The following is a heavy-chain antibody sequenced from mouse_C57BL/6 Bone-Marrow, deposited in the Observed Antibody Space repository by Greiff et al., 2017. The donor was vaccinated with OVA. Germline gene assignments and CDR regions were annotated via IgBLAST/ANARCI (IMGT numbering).Heavy chain of an antibody. D-gene: IGHD1-1*01. CDR2: IYPGNSDT. J-gene: IGHJ2*01. CDR3: TRLDYGSSLYYFDY. V-gene: IGHV1-5*01. Sequence: VQLQQSGTVLARPGASVKMSCKTSGYTFTSYWMHWVKQRPGQGLEWIGAIYPGNSDTSYNQKFKGKAKLTADTSASTAYMELSSLTNEDSAVYYCTRLDYGSSLYYFDYWGQGTTLTVSS. CDR1: GYTFTSYW.